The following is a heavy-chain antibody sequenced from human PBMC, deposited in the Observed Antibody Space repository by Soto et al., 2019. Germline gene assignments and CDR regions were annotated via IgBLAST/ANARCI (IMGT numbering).Heavy chain of an antibody. CDR3: AKAGYSGSYFDY. Sequence: QVQLVESGGGVVQPGRSLRLSCAASGFTFSSYGMHWVRQAPGKGLEWVAVISYDGSNKYYAESVKGRFTISRDNSKNTLYLQMNSLRAEDTAVYYCAKAGYSGSYFDYWGQGTLVTVSS. V-gene: IGHV3-30*18. CDR1: GFTFSSYG. CDR2: ISYDGSNK. D-gene: IGHD5-12*01. J-gene: IGHJ4*02.